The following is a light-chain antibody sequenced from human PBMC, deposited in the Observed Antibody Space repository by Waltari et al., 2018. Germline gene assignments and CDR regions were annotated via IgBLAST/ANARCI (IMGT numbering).Light chain of an antibody. V-gene: IGLV2-23*02. Sequence: QSALTQPASVSGSPGQSIDISCTGTSRHVGSYNLVPWYQQHPGKAPKLIIYEVNNRPSGVSNRFSGSKSGNTTSLTISGLQAEDEADYYCCSYAGSITFYVFGTGTKVTVL. CDR3: CSYAGSITFYV. CDR1: SRHVGSYNL. J-gene: IGLJ1*01. CDR2: EVN.